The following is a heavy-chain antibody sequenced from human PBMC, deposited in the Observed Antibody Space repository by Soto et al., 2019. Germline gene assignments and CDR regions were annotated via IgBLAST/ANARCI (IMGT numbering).Heavy chain of an antibody. Sequence: SETLSLTCTVSGGSISSGGFYWSWIRQLPGRGLEWIGYIYYSGSSNYNPSLKSRVTISGDTSKNQFSLKLSSVTAADTAVYYCARGFTMIVFDYWGQGTLVTVSS. CDR3: ARGFTMIVFDY. V-gene: IGHV4-31*03. J-gene: IGHJ4*02. D-gene: IGHD3-22*01. CDR1: GGSISSGGFY. CDR2: IYYSGSS.